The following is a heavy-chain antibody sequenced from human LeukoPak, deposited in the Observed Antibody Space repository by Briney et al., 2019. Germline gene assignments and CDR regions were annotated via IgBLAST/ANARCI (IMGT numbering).Heavy chain of an antibody. V-gene: IGHV3-74*01. CDR3: AKVASADAQARLNY. J-gene: IGHJ4*02. D-gene: IGHD6-19*01. CDR2: INEDGSAT. CDR1: GFTFSSNW. Sequence: GGSLRLSCAASGFTFSSNWMHWVRQAPGKGLVWVSRINEDGSATNYADSVKGRSTISRDNSNNTLYLQMNSLRAEDTAVYYCAKVASADAQARLNYWGQGTLVTVSS.